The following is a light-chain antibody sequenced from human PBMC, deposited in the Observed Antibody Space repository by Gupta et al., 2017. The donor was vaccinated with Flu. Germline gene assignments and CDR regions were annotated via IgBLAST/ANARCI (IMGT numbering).Light chain of an antibody. V-gene: IGLV1-40*01. J-gene: IGLJ2*01. CDR1: NSSVGERYD. Sequence: QSVLTSPPPVPGAPGQRFTISCTGSNSSVGERYDVHWYQRLPGTAPKLLIFGNPYRHSGAPNRFSGSKSGTSATLAITGLQAEDEADYYCQSYDSILSGLVFGGGTKLTVL. CDR3: QSYDSILSGLV. CDR2: GNP.